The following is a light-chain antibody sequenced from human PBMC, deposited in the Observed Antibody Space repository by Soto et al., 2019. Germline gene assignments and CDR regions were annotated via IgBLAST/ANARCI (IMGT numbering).Light chain of an antibody. J-gene: IGKJ4*01. CDR3: QQYNNWPPIT. CDR2: SAS. V-gene: IGKV3-15*01. Sequence: EIVLTQSPATLSLSPGERATLSCGASQSVSSSYLAWYQQKPGLAPRLLIYSASTRATGIPTRFSGSGSGTEFTLTISSLQSEDFGIYYCQQYNNWPPITFGGGTKVDIK. CDR1: QSVSSSY.